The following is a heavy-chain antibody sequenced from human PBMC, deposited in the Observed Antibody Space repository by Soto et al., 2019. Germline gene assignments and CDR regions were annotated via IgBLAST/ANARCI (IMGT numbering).Heavy chain of an antibody. D-gene: IGHD4-17*01. CDR2: IIPVFGTA. Sequence: QVQLVQSGAEVKKPGSSVKVSCKASGGSLSNYGISWVRQAPGQGLEWMGGIIPVFGTANYAQKFQGRVTITAXEATXIXNMDVTSLTSEDTAVYYCARGDATKIVVTTYYGMDVWGQGTTVTVSS. V-gene: IGHV1-69*12. J-gene: IGHJ6*02. CDR1: GGSLSNYG. CDR3: ARGDATKIVVTTYYGMDV.